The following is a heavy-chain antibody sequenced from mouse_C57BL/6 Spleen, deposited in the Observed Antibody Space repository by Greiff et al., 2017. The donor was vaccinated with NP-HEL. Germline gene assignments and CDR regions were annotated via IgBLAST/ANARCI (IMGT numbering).Heavy chain of an antibody. J-gene: IGHJ2*01. D-gene: IGHD2-4*01. CDR3: ARSYEYDVYYFDY. V-gene: IGHV1-69*01. Sequence: VQLQQSGAELVMPGASVKLSCKASGYTFTSYWMHWVKQRPGQGLEWIGEIDPSDSYTNYNQKFKGKSTLTVDKSSSTAYMQLSSLTSEDSAVYYCARSYEYDVYYFDYWGQGTTLTVSS. CDR1: GYTFTSYW. CDR2: IDPSDSYT.